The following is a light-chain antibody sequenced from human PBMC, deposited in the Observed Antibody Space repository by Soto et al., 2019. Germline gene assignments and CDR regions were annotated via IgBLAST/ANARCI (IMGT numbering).Light chain of an antibody. J-gene: IGKJ5*01. Sequence: TVMTQSPATLSVSPGVGATRSCRASQSVSSNLAWYQQKPGQAPRLLIYGAFNRATGIPARFSGSGSGTDFTLTISSLEPEDSAIYYCQQRNIWPPVTFGQGTRLEIK. CDR3: QQRNIWPPVT. CDR1: QSVSSN. CDR2: GAF. V-gene: IGKV3-11*01.